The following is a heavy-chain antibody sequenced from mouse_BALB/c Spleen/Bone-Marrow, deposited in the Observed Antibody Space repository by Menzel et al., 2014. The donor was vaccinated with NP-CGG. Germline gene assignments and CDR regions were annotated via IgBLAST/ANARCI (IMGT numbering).Heavy chain of an antibody. CDR2: IDTSDSYT. V-gene: IGHV1-69*01. CDR3: ARGGHDFSLDY. CDR1: GYTSTDNW. D-gene: IGHD2-4*01. J-gene: IGHJ4*01. Sequence: QVQLQQSGAELGMPGASVKMSCKASGYTSTDNWIYWVKQRPGQGLEWIGAIDTSDSYTNYNQKFMGKASLTVDASSSTAYVQVSSLTSDDSAVYYCARGGHDFSLDYWGQGTPVTVSS.